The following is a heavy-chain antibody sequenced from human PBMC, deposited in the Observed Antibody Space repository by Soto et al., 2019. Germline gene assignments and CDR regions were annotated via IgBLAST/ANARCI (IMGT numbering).Heavy chain of an antibody. J-gene: IGHJ4*02. Sequence: GGSLRLSCAASGFTFSSYSMNWVRQAPGKGLEWVSSISSSSSYIYYADSVKGRFTISRDNAKNSLYLQMNSLRAEDTAVYYCARDVKWLRTNPEYSSGFYFDYWGQGTLVTVSS. CDR1: GFTFSSYS. V-gene: IGHV3-21*01. CDR2: ISSSSSYI. D-gene: IGHD6-19*01. CDR3: ARDVKWLRTNPEYSSGFYFDY.